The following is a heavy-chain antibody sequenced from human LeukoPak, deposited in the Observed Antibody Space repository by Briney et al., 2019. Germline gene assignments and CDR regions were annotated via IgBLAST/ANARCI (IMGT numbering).Heavy chain of an antibody. CDR3: ARAYCSSTSCYHYIGY. CDR2: ISSSSSYI. J-gene: IGHJ4*02. V-gene: IGHV3-21*01. D-gene: IGHD2-2*01. Sequence: GGSLRLSCAASGFTFSSYSRNWVRQAPAKGLEWVSSISSSSSYIYYADSVKGRFTISRDNAKNSLYLQMNSLRAEDTAVYYCARAYCSSTSCYHYIGYWGQGTLVTVSS. CDR1: GFTFSSYS.